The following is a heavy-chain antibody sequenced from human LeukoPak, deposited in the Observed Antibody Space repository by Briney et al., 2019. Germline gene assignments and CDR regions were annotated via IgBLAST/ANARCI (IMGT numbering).Heavy chain of an antibody. CDR2: ISGSGGST. J-gene: IGHJ4*02. CDR1: GFTFSSYA. CDR3: ARTRWLQFYFDY. D-gene: IGHD5-24*01. V-gene: IGHV3-23*01. Sequence: GGSLRLSCAASGFTFSSYAMSWVRQAPGKGLEWVSAISGSGGSTYYADSVKGRFTISRDNSKNTLYLQMNSLRVEDTAVYYCARTRWLQFYFDYWGQGTLVTVSS.